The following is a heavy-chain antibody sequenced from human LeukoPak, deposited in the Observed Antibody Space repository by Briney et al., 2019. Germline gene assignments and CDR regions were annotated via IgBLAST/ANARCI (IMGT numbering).Heavy chain of an antibody. D-gene: IGHD1-26*01. CDR2: INVSGSRT. V-gene: IGHV3-23*01. CDR1: GLTFSSYG. Sequence: GGSLTLSCAVSGLTFSSYGMRWVRQAPGKGLEWVSGINVSGSRTYYADTVKGRFTISRDNYQNPLYLQLNSLRAEDTAVYYCAKALSGPGWYFALWGRGTLVTVPS. J-gene: IGHJ2*01. CDR3: AKALSGPGWYFAL.